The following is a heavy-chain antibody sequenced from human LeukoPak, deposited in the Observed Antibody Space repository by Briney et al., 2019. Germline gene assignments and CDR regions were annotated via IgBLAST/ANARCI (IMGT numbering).Heavy chain of an antibody. J-gene: IGHJ6*02. CDR3: ASRRLRGSGMDV. D-gene: IGHD4-17*01. CDR2: IYYSGST. CDR1: GGSISSGDYY. Sequence: PSETLSLTCTVSGGSISSGDYYWSWIRQPPGKGLEWLGYIYYSGSTYYNPSLKSRVTISVDTSKNQFSLKLSSVTAADTAVYYCASRRLRGSGMDVWGQGTTVTVSS. V-gene: IGHV4-30-4*01.